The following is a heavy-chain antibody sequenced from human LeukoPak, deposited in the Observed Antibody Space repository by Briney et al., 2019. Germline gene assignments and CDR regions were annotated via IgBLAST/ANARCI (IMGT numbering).Heavy chain of an antibody. CDR2: ISYDGSNK. V-gene: IGHV3-30*04. D-gene: IGHD3-10*01. Sequence: GRSLRLSCAAPGFTFSSYAMHWVRQAPGKGLEWVAVISYDGSNKYYADSVKGRFTISRDNSKNTLYLQMNSLRAEDTAVYYCARGEPGRFGEVPIDYWGQGTLVTVSS. J-gene: IGHJ4*02. CDR1: GFTFSSYA. CDR3: ARGEPGRFGEVPIDY.